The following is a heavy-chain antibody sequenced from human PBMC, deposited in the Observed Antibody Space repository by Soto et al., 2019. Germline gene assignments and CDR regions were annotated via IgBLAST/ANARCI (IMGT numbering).Heavy chain of an antibody. Sequence: QVQLVQSGAEVKKPGSSVKASCKPSGGTFSSYAINWVRQAPGQGLERMGRIVPMFGIPNFAPKFQGRVTMTADRSTTTGYMELRSVRSGDTVVYYCASGTYTSSYGGYYYYSMDVWGKGTTVTVSS. CDR1: GGTFSSYA. CDR2: IVPMFGIP. J-gene: IGHJ6*03. D-gene: IGHD6-6*01. CDR3: ASGTYTSSYGGYYYYSMDV. V-gene: IGHV1-69*02.